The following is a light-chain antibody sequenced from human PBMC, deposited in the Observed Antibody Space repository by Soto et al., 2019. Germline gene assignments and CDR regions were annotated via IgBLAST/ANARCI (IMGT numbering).Light chain of an antibody. CDR3: QQSYSTPLT. CDR2: GAS. CDR1: QSVISTY. J-gene: IGKJ2*01. Sequence: EIVLTQSPGTLSLSPGERATLSCRASQSVISTYLAWYQQKPGQAPRLLIYGASSRATGIPDRFSGSGSGTDFTLTISRLEPEDFATYSCQQSYSTPLTFGQGTKLEIK. V-gene: IGKV3-20*01.